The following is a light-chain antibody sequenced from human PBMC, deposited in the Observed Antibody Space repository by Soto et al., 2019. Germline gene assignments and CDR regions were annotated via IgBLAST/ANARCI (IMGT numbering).Light chain of an antibody. J-gene: IGLJ1*01. Sequence: SSELTQPPSVSVSPGQTASITCSGAKLGDKYTSWYQQKAGQSPVVVIYQDTERPSGIPERFSGSNSGNTATLTISGIQAMDEAAYFCQVWDSSTAYVFGSGTKLTVL. CDR3: QVWDSSTAYV. CDR2: QDT. CDR1: KLGDKY. V-gene: IGLV3-1*01.